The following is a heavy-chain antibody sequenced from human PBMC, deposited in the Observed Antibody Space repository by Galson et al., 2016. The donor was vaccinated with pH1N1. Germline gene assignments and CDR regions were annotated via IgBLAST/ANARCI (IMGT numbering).Heavy chain of an antibody. CDR1: GFTFGSYA. V-gene: IGHV3-30*03. D-gene: IGHD5-24*01. J-gene: IGHJ4*02. Sequence: SLRLSCAASGFTFGSYAMHWVRQAPGKGLEWVADISFDGRNKNYLDSVKGRFSISRDNSQNTLHLQVKGLRADDTAIYFCARERDGQCFDTWGQGTLVSVSS. CDR2: ISFDGRNK. CDR3: ARERDGQCFDT.